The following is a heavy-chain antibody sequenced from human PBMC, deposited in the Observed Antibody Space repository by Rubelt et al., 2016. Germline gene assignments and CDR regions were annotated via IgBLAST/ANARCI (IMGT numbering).Heavy chain of an antibody. CDR2: IYFSGSP. J-gene: IGHJ4*02. CDR3: ARDPRAGTTSFDY. V-gene: IGHV4-39*07. CDR1: GGSISSSSYY. D-gene: IGHD1-7*01. Sequence: QLQSQESGPGLVKPSETLSLTCTVSGGSISSSSYYWGWIRQPPGKGLEWIGSIYFSGSPNYNPSLKSRVTISVDTSKNQFSLKLSSVTAADTAVYYCARDPRAGTTSFDYWGQGTLVTVSS.